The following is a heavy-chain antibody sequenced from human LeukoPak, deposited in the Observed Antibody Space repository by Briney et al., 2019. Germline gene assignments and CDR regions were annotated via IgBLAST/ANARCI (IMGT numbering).Heavy chain of an antibody. CDR1: GGSFSGYY. CDR2: INHSGSI. V-gene: IGHV4-34*01. CDR3: ASGAAAGPKYYFDY. Sequence: SETLSLTCAVYGGSFSGYYWSWIRQPPGKGLEWIGEINHSGSINYNPSLKSRVTISVDTSKNQFSLKLSSVTAADTAMYYCASGAAAGPKYYFDYWGQGTLVTVSS. D-gene: IGHD6-13*01. J-gene: IGHJ4*02.